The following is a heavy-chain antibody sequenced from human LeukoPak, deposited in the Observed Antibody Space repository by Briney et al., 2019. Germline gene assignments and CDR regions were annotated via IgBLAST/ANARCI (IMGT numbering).Heavy chain of an antibody. V-gene: IGHV4-39*01. CDR2: IYYSGST. D-gene: IGHD1-1*01. CDR3: ARHGRFYGMDV. J-gene: IGHJ6*02. Sequence: SETLSLTCTVSGGSISSSSYYWGWIRQPPGKGLEWIGSIYYSGSTYYNPSLKSRVTISVDTSKNQFSLKLSSVTAADTAVYYCARHGRFYGMDVWGQGTTVTVSS. CDR1: GGSISSSSYY.